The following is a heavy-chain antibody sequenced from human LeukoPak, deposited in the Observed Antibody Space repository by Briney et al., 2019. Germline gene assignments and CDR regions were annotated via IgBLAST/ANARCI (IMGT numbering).Heavy chain of an antibody. D-gene: IGHD6-19*01. V-gene: IGHV3-33*01. Sequence: GGSLRLSCAASGFTFSSYGMHWVRRAPGKGLEWVAVIWHDGSNKYNADSVKGRLTISRDKSKNTLYLQMNSLRAEDTAVYYCARDPGIAVAGYYYYGMDVWGQGTTVTVSS. CDR3: ARDPGIAVAGYYYYGMDV. J-gene: IGHJ6*02. CDR1: GFTFSSYG. CDR2: IWHDGSNK.